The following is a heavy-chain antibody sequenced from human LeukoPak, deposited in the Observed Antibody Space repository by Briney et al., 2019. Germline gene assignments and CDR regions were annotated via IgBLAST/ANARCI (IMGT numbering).Heavy chain of an antibody. V-gene: IGHV3-48*03. D-gene: IGHD4-17*01. J-gene: IGHJ4*02. CDR2: ISSSGSTI. CDR1: GFTFSSYE. Sequence: PGGSLRLSCAASGFTFSSYEMNWVRQAPGKGLEWVSYISSSGSTIYYADSVKGRFTISRDNAKNSLYLQMNSLRAEDTAVYYCASYGDYSYFDYWGQGTLVTVSS. CDR3: ASYGDYSYFDY.